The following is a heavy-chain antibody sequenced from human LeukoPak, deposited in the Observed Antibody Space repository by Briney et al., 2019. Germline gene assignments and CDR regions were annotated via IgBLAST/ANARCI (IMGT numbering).Heavy chain of an antibody. CDR2: ISNSDGTT. J-gene: IGHJ4*02. V-gene: IGHV3-23*01. CDR3: AKATGYLL. Sequence: GGSLRLSCAVSGFTFSSYAMSWVRQAPGKGLEWVSTISNSDGTTYYADSVKGRFTISRDDSENTLSPQMNSLRAEDTAVYYCAKATGYLLWGQGTLVTVSS. CDR1: GFTFSSYA. D-gene: IGHD1-14*01.